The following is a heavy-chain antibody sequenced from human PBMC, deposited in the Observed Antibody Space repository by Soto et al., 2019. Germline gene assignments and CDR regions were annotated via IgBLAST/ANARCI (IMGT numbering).Heavy chain of an antibody. CDR1: GGTFGGYY. CDR3: ARGIRYFPI. D-gene: IGHD3-9*01. Sequence: QVQIDQWGAGLLTASETLSLTCAVSGGTFGGYYWSWIRQSAGKGLEWIGEINREGTTYYNPSLRSRLSMSIDTANNRFSLTVTSVTAADTAVYYCARGIRYFPIWGQGTVVSVSA. J-gene: IGHJ3*02. V-gene: IGHV4-34*01. CDR2: INREGTT.